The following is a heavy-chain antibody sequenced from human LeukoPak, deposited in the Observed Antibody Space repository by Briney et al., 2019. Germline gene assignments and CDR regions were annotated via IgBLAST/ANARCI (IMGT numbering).Heavy chain of an antibody. CDR1: GFTFSSYS. J-gene: IGHJ4*02. V-gene: IGHV3-48*04. D-gene: IGHD3-22*01. CDR3: ARDFLPGYYDSSGSTY. CDR2: IKTKVDGGTT. Sequence: GGSLRLSCAASGFTFSSYSMNWVRQAPGKGLEWVGQIKTKVDGGTTDYAAPVKGRFTISRDNAKNSLYLQMNSLRAEDTAVHYCARDFLPGYYDSSGSTYWGQGTLVTVSS.